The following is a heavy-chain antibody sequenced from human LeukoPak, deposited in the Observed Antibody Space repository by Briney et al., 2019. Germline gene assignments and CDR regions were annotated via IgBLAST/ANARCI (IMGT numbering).Heavy chain of an antibody. CDR3: AKAGGGVSSRDLDH. V-gene: IGHV3-43D*03. J-gene: IGHJ4*02. CDR2: ISWDGGST. D-gene: IGHD6-13*01. Sequence: GGSLRLSCAASGFTFDDYAMHWVRQAPGKGLEWVSLISWDGGSTYYADSVKGRFTISRDNSKNSLFLQMNSLRSDDTALYYCAKAGGGVSSRDLDHWGQGTLVTVSS. CDR1: GFTFDDYA.